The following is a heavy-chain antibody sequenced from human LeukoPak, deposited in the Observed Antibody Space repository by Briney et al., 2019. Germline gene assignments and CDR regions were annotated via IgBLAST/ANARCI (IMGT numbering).Heavy chain of an antibody. Sequence: SETLSLTCAVYGGSFSGYYWSWIRQPPGKGLEWIGEINHSGSTNYNPSLKSRVTISVDTSKNQFSLKLSSVTAAGTAVYYCARGAPLRLRYFDWFTQYYMDVWGKGTTVTVSS. J-gene: IGHJ6*03. D-gene: IGHD3-9*01. CDR3: ARGAPLRLRYFDWFTQYYMDV. CDR1: GGSFSGYY. V-gene: IGHV4-34*01. CDR2: INHSGST.